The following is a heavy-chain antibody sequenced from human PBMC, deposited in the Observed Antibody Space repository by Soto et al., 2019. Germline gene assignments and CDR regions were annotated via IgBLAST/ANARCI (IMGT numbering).Heavy chain of an antibody. J-gene: IGHJ4*02. CDR1: GFTFSSYA. CDR2: ISGSGGST. V-gene: IGHV3-23*01. Sequence: WGSLRLSCAASGFTFSSYAMSWVRQAPGKGLEWVSAISGSGGSTYYADSVKGRFTISRDNAQNTLYLQMNSLRAEDAALYYCARVGTGAYYFDYWGLGTLVTVSS. D-gene: IGHD7-27*01. CDR3: ARVGTGAYYFDY.